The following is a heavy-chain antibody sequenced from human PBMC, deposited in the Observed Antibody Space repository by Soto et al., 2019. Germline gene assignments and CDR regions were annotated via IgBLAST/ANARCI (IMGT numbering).Heavy chain of an antibody. V-gene: IGHV3-23*01. Sequence: VVFLSLSCTVPGLDFSSYAMHLIRQAPGKGLEWVSAISGSGGSTYYADSVKGRFTISRDNSKNTLYLQMNSLRAEDTAVYYCAIGRVYSGSYTYYYYGMDGWGHGTKVTFSS. CDR2: ISGSGGST. CDR1: GLDFSSYA. D-gene: IGHD1-26*01. J-gene: IGHJ6*02. CDR3: AIGRVYSGSYTYYYYGMDG.